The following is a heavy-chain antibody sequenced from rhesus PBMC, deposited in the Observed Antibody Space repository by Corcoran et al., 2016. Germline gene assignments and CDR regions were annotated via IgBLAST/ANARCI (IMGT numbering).Heavy chain of an antibody. J-gene: IGHJ4*01. CDR1: GGSISGGYY. CDR2: IYGSRGSN. CDR3: ARRGSSSYGD. D-gene: IGHD6-43*01. V-gene: IGHV4-76*01. Sequence: QVQLQESGPGLVKPSETLSLTCAVSGGSISGGYYWSWIRQPPGKGLEWIGYIYGSRGSNNYNPSLKNRVTISKDTSKNQFSLKLSSVTAADTAVYYCARRGSSSYGDWGQGVLVTVSS.